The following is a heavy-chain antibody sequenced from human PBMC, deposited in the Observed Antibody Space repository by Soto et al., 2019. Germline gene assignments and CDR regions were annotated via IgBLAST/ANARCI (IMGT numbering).Heavy chain of an antibody. V-gene: IGHV4-31*03. Sequence: SETLSLTCTVSGGSISSGTSYWSWIRQRPGKGLEWIGYIFYSGSFYYTPSLRGRVMILADTSKNQFSLKLSSVTAADTAVYYCANFGRTNLDYWGQGTLVTVSS. CDR1: GGSISSGTSY. CDR3: ANFGRTNLDY. CDR2: IFYSGSF. D-gene: IGHD1-1*01. J-gene: IGHJ4*02.